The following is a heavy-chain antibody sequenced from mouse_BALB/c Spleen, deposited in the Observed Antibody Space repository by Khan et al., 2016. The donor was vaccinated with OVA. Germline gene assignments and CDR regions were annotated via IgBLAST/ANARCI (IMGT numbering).Heavy chain of an antibody. CDR2: ISYSGST. CDR3: ARSPPVGDLWFAY. CDR1: GYSITSDYA. V-gene: IGHV3-2*02. D-gene: IGHD3-3*01. J-gene: IGHJ3*01. Sequence: EVQLQESGPGLVKPSQSLSLTCTVTGYSITSDYAWNWIRQFPGNKLEWMGYISYSGSTSYNPSLKSRISITRDTSKNQFFLQLNSVTTEATATYYVARSPPVGDLWFAYWGQGTLVTVSA.